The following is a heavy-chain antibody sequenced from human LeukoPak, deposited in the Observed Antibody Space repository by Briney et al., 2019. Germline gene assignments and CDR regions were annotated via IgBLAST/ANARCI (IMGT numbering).Heavy chain of an antibody. D-gene: IGHD5-12*01. J-gene: IGHJ6*02. CDR1: GFTVSSNY. CDR3: ARDSGYDLDYYYYGMDV. Sequence: GGSLRLSCAASGFTVSSNYMSWVRQAPGKGLEWVSVIYSGGSTYYADSVKGRFTISRHNSKNTLYLQMNSLRAEDTAVYYCARDSGYDLDYYYYGMDVWGQGTTVTVSS. CDR2: IYSGGST. V-gene: IGHV3-53*04.